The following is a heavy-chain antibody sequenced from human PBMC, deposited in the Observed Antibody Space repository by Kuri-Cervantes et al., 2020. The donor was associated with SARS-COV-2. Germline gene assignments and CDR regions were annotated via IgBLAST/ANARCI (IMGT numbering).Heavy chain of an antibody. CDR3: AAEWDNCLGGSCYSY. J-gene: IGHJ4*02. CDR1: GGTFSSYA. D-gene: IGHD2-15*01. CDR2: INPSGGST. Sequence: GESLKISCKASGGTFSSYAISWVRQAPGQGLEWMGIINPSGGSTSYAQKFQERVTITRDMSTSTAYMELSSLRSEDTAVYYCAAEWDNCLGGSCYSYWGQGTLVTVSS. V-gene: IGHV1-46*01.